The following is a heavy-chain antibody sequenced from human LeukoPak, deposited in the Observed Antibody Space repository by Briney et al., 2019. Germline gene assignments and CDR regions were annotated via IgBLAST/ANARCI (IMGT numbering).Heavy chain of an antibody. J-gene: IGHJ4*02. CDR3: ARGGSWYLSF. Sequence: SETLPLTCAVSGGSVSSSNWWSWVRQPPGKGLEWIGEISYSGSTNYNPSLKSRVTVSVDKSKNQLSLELSSVTAADTAVYYCARGGSWYLSFWGQGTLVTVSS. D-gene: IGHD6-13*01. V-gene: IGHV4-4*02. CDR1: GGSVSSSNW. CDR2: ISYSGST.